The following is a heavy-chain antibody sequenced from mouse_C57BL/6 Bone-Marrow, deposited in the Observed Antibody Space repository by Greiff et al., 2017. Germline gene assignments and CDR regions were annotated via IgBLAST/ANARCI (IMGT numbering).Heavy chain of an antibody. CDR1: GYTFTSYG. CDR3: ARKYICYDYDWFAY. CDR2: IYPRSGNT. V-gene: IGHV1-81*01. D-gene: IGHD2-4*01. Sequence: QVQLQQSGAELARPGASVKLSCKASGYTFTSYGISWVKQRPGQGLEWIGEIYPRSGNTYYNEKFKGKATLTADKSSSTAYMELRSLTSEDSAVYFCARKYICYDYDWFAYWGQGTLVTVSA. J-gene: IGHJ3*01.